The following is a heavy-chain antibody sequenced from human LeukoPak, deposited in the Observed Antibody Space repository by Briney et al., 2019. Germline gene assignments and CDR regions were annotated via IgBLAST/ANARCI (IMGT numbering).Heavy chain of an antibody. CDR2: ISSSGST. CDR1: GGSIGSYY. J-gene: IGHJ4*02. Sequence: SETLSLTCTVSGGSIGSYYWSWIRQPPGKGLEWIGYISSSGSTNYNPSLKSRVTISKDMSKNQFSLKLSSVTAADTALYYCARVIYNTYTNNWRFDNWGQGTLVTVSS. CDR3: ARVIYNTYTNNWRFDN. V-gene: IGHV4-4*08. D-gene: IGHD1-1*01.